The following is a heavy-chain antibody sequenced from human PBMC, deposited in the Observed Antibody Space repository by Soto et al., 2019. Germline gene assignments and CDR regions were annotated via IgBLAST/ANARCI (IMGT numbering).Heavy chain of an antibody. Sequence: QVQLVQSAAEVKKPGASVKVSCETSGYTFTTYYMHWVRRAPGQGLEWMGMINPSGGSRSNAQKFQGRVTMTRDTSTRIIYMELSSLRGDDTAIYYCARRAYNYANMDVWGQGTTVTVSS. CDR1: GYTFTTYY. CDR3: ARRAYNYANMDV. CDR2: INPSGGSR. V-gene: IGHV1-46*01. J-gene: IGHJ6*02. D-gene: IGHD5-18*01.